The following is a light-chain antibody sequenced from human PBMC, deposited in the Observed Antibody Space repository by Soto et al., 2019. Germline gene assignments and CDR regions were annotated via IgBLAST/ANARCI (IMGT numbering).Light chain of an antibody. CDR2: GAS. V-gene: IGKV3-20*01. CDR3: QQYGTSPRA. Sequence: EIVMTQFPGTLSVSPGERATLSCRASQSVSSSLAWYHRKPGQAPRLLSYGASTRAAGIPVRFSGSGSGTDFTLTISRLGPEDFAVYYCQQYGTSPRAFGPGTKVDI. J-gene: IGKJ1*01. CDR1: QSVSSS.